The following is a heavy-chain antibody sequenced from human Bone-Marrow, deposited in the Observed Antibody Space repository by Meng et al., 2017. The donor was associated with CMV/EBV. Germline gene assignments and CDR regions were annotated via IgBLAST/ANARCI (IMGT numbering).Heavy chain of an antibody. Sequence: ASVKVSCKASGYTFIDYYMYWVRQAPGQGLEWMGSINPNSGSTNYAQKFQGRVTMTRDTSISTAYMELSRLRSDDTAVYYCAREFFFLWGQGTLVTVSS. CDR1: GYTFIDYY. CDR3: AREFFFL. J-gene: IGHJ4*02. V-gene: IGHV1-2*02. CDR2: INPNSGST. D-gene: IGHD3-3*01.